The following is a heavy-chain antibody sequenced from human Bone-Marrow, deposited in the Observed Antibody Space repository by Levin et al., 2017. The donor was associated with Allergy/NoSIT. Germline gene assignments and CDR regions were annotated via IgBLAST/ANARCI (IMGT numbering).Heavy chain of an antibody. J-gene: IGHJ4*02. CDR1: GFTFSSYG. CDR2: INVYSGNT. Sequence: GESLKISCTTSGFTFSSYGFNWVRQAPGQGLEWLGRINVYSGNTHHAQYFQGRLTITTDTSPNTAYMELRSLRSDDTAVYFCVRDGAFSSSWYERHYFDCWGQGTLVTVTS. CDR3: VRDGAFSSSWYERHYFDC. D-gene: IGHD2-2*01. V-gene: IGHV1-18*01.